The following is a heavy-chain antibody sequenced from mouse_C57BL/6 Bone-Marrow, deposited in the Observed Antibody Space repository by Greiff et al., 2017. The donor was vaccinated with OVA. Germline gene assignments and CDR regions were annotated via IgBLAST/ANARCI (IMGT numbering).Heavy chain of an antibody. D-gene: IGHD2-3*01. J-gene: IGHJ4*01. CDR3: ARDGWSPYYNAMDY. CDR2: ISDGGSYT. CDR1: GFTFSSYA. V-gene: IGHV5-4*01. Sequence: EVKVVESGGGLVKPGGSLKLSCAASGFTFSSYAMSWVRQTPEKRLEWVATISDGGSYTYYPDNVKGRFTISRDNAKNNLYLQMSHLKSEDTAMYYCARDGWSPYYNAMDYWGQGTSVTVSS.